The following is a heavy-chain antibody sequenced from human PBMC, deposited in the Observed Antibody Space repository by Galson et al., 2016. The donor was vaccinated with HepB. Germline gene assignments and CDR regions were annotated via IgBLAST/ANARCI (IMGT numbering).Heavy chain of an antibody. CDR3: ARHYWELPHEAYFDY. D-gene: IGHD1-26*01. CDR1: GYTFTNYV. V-gene: IGHV1-18*01. CDR2: ISAYNGNT. J-gene: IGHJ4*02. Sequence: SVKVSCKASGYTFTNYVISWVRQAPGQGLEWMGWISAYNGNTNYAQKLQGRVTITTDTSTTTAYMELRSLRSDDTAVYYCARHYWELPHEAYFDYWGQGTLVTVSS.